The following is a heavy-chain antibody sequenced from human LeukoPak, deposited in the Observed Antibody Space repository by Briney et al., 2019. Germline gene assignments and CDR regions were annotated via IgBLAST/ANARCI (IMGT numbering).Heavy chain of an antibody. CDR2: IIPIFGTA. Sequence: ASVKVSCKASGGTFSSYAISWERQAPGQGLEWMGGIIPIFGTANYAQKFQGRVTITTDESTSTAYMELSSLRSEDTAVYYCASYYSNLGFDYWGQGTLVTVSS. V-gene: IGHV1-69*05. J-gene: IGHJ4*02. CDR1: GGTFSSYA. CDR3: ASYYSNLGFDY. D-gene: IGHD4-11*01.